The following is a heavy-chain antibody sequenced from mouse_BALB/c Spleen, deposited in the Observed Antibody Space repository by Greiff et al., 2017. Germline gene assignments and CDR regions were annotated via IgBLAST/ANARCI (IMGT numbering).Heavy chain of an antibody. CDR3: ARKVRLVPYFDY. J-gene: IGHJ2*01. D-gene: IGHD2-14*01. Sequence: QVQLKESGAELMKPGASVKISCKATGYTFSSYWLEWVKPRPGHGLEWIGEILPGSGSTNYNEKFKGKATFTADTSSNTAYMQLSSLTSEDSAVYYCARKVRLVPYFDYWGQGTTLTVSS. V-gene: IGHV1-9*01. CDR1: GYTFSSYW. CDR2: ILPGSGST.